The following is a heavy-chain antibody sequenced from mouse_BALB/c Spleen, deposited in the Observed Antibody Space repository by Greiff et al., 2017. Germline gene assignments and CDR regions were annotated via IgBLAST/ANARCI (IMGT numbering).Heavy chain of an antibody. J-gene: IGHJ1*01. CDR2: IDPENGNT. D-gene: IGHD2-4*01. Sequence: EVQLQQSGAELVRPGALVKLSCKASGFNIKDYYMHWVKQRPEQGLEWIGWIDPENGNTIYDPKFQGKASITADTSSNTAYLQLSSLTSEDTAVYYCARASYYDPWYFDVWGAGTTVTVSS. V-gene: IGHV14-1*02. CDR3: ARASYYDPWYFDV. CDR1: GFNIKDYY.